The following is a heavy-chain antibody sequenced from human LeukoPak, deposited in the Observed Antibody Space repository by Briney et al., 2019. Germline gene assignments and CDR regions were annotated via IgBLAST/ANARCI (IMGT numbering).Heavy chain of an antibody. V-gene: IGHV3-23*01. Sequence: PGASLRLSCAASGFTFSSYAMSWVRQAPGKGLELVSAISGSGGSTYYADSVKGRSTISRDNSENTLYLQMSSLRAEDTAVYYCAKDLGIGGATGDAFDIWGQGTMVTVSS. CDR3: AKDLGIGGATGDAFDI. D-gene: IGHD1-26*01. CDR1: GFTFSSYA. CDR2: ISGSGGST. J-gene: IGHJ3*02.